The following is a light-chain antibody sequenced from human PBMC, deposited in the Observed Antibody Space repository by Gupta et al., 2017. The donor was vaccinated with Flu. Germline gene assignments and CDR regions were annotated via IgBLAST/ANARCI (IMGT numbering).Light chain of an antibody. CDR3: MQATQFPRT. J-gene: IGKJ1*01. Sequence: DIVMTQTPLSSPVTVGQAAFISCRSSESLTHSDGNTYLSWLHQRPGQPPRPLIYKVSNRVSGVPDRFSGSGAGTDFTLKISRVEAEDVGVYYCMQATQFPRTFGQGTKVEI. CDR1: ESLTHSDGNTY. V-gene: IGKV2-24*01. CDR2: KVS.